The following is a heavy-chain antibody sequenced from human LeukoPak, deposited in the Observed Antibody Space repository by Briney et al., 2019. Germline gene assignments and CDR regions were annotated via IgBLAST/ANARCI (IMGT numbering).Heavy chain of an antibody. V-gene: IGHV1-2*02. CDR3: ARDAHDIVVVVAATYFDY. D-gene: IGHD2-15*01. Sequence: ASVKVSCKASGYIFVDYFLHWVRQAPGQGLEWMGWINPNSGATNYAQRFQGRVTMTRDTSISTAYMELSRLRSDDTVVYYCARDAHDIVVVVAATYFDYWGQGTLVTVSS. CDR2: INPNSGAT. J-gene: IGHJ4*02. CDR1: GYIFVDYF.